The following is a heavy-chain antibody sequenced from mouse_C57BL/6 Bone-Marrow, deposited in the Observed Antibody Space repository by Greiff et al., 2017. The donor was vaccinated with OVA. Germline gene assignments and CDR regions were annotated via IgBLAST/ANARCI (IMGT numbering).Heavy chain of an antibody. J-gene: IGHJ4*01. Sequence: EVKVVESEGGLVQPGSSMKLSCTASGFTFSDYYMAWVRQVPEKGLEWVANINYDGSSTYYLDSLKSRFIISRDNAKNILYLQMSSLKSEDTATYYCARERGFYYAMDYWGQGTSVTVSS. V-gene: IGHV5-16*01. CDR1: GFTFSDYY. CDR2: INYDGSST. CDR3: ARERGFYYAMDY.